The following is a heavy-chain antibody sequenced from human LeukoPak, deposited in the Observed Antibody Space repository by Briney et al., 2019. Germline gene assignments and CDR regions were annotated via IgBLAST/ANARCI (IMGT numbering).Heavy chain of an antibody. V-gene: IGHV4-30-2*03. CDR1: GGSISSGGYS. CDR3: ASEGGNGIAVAGTVDY. CDR2: IYYSGST. D-gene: IGHD6-19*01. J-gene: IGHJ4*02. Sequence: PSEALSLTCAVSGGSISSGGYSWSWIRQPPGKGLEWIGSIYYSGSTYYNPSLKSRVTISVDTSKNQFSLKLSSVTAADTAVYYCASEGGNGIAVAGTVDYWGQGTLVTVSS.